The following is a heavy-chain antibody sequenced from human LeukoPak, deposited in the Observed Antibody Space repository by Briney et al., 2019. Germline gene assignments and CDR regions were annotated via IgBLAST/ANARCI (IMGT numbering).Heavy chain of an antibody. V-gene: IGHV1-2*02. CDR2: INPHSGGT. CDR1: GYTFTSFY. Sequence: ASVKVSCKASGYTFTSFYMYWVRQAPGQGLEWMGWINPHSGGTKYAQKFQGRVTMTRDTSINTAYMELSRLRFDDTAVYYCARPPSVYSSSADAFNIWGQGTKVTVS. CDR3: ARPPSVYSSSADAFNI. D-gene: IGHD6-6*01. J-gene: IGHJ3*02.